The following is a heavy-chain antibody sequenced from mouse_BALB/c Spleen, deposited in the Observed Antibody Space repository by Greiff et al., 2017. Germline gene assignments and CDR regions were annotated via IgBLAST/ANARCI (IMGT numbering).Heavy chain of an antibody. J-gene: IGHJ2*01. V-gene: IGHV1S22*01. CDR3: TRGDY. CDR1: GYTFTSYW. Sequence: LKQPGSELVRPGASVKLSCKASGYTFTSYWMHWVKQRPGQGLEWIGNIYPGSGSTNYDEKFKSKATLTVDTSSSTAYMQLSSLTSEDSAVYYCTRGDYWGQGTTLTVSS. CDR2: IYPGSGST.